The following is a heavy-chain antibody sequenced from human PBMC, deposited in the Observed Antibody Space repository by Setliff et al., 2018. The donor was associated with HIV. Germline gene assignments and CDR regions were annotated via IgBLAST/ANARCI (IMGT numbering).Heavy chain of an antibody. V-gene: IGHV1-8*02. CDR2: MNPNSGNT. Sequence: GASVKVSCKASGYTFTNYDINWVRQATGQGLEWMGWMNPNSGNTGYAQNFQGRITMTTNTSISTAYMELSSLRSDDTAVYYCARVSHYYGAGRHDLGWWGQGTLVTVSS. CDR1: GYTFTNYD. CDR3: ARVSHYYGAGRHDLGW. J-gene: IGHJ4*02. D-gene: IGHD3-10*01.